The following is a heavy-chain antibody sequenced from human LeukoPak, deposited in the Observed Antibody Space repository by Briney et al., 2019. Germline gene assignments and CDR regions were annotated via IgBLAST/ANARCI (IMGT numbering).Heavy chain of an antibody. J-gene: IGHJ3*02. D-gene: IGHD3-22*01. CDR3: ASAMIPLAFDI. CDR1: GLTFSSYA. V-gene: IGHV3-23*01. CDR2: ISGSGSGGST. Sequence: PGGSLRLSCAASGLTFSSYAMSWVRQAPGKGLEWVSAISGSGSGGSTYYADSVKGRFTISRDNSRNTLYLQMNSLRAEDTAVYYCASAMIPLAFDIWGQGTMVSVSS.